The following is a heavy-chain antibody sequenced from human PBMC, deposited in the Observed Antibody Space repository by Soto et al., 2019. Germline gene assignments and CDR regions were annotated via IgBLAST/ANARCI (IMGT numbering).Heavy chain of an antibody. D-gene: IGHD3-22*01. V-gene: IGHV3-23*01. CDR1: GFTFSSYA. J-gene: IGHJ4*02. CDR2: ISGSGGST. Sequence: EVQLLESGGGLVQPGGSLRLSCAASGFTFSSYAMSWVRQAPGKGLEWVSAISGSGGSTYYADSVKGRFTISRDNSKNTLYLQMNSLRAEDTAVYYCAKGPPRYYYDSSGTYGYWGQGTLVTVSS. CDR3: AKGPPRYYYDSSGTYGY.